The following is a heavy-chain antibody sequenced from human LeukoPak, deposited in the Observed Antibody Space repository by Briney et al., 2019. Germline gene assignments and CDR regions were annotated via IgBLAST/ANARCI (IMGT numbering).Heavy chain of an antibody. V-gene: IGHV1-2*06. CDR2: INPNSGGT. Sequence: ASVKVSCKAPGCTFTGYYMHWVRQAPGQGLEWMGRINPNSGGTNYAQKFQGRVTMTRDTSISTAYMELSRLRSDDTAVYYCARNYYYDSSGYYAFDIWGQGTMVTVSS. CDR3: ARNYYYDSSGYYAFDI. D-gene: IGHD3-22*01. J-gene: IGHJ3*02. CDR1: GCTFTGYY.